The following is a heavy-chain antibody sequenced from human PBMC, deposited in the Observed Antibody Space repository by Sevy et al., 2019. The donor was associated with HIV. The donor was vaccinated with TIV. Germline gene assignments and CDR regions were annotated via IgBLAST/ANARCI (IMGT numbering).Heavy chain of an antibody. Sequence: ASVKVSCKASGYTFTGYYMHWVRQAPGQGLEWMGLINPNSGGTNYAQKFQGRVTMTRDTSISTAYMELSRLRSDDTAVYYCARVAYCGGDCGYGESDYWGQGTLVTVSS. CDR2: INPNSGGT. D-gene: IGHD2-21*02. CDR1: GYTFTGYY. V-gene: IGHV1-2*06. CDR3: ARVAYCGGDCGYGESDY. J-gene: IGHJ4*02.